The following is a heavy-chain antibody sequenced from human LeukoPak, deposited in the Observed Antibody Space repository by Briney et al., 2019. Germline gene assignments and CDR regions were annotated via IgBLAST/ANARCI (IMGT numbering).Heavy chain of an antibody. Sequence: SETLSLTCTVSGGSISSYYWSWIRQPAGKGLEWIGRIYTSGSTNYNPSLKSRVTISVDTSKNQFSLKLSSVTAADTAVYYCARGPLNWGYYYYMDVWGKGTTVTVSS. CDR1: GGSISSYY. V-gene: IGHV4-4*07. CDR3: ARGPLNWGYYYYMDV. J-gene: IGHJ6*03. CDR2: IYTSGST. D-gene: IGHD7-27*01.